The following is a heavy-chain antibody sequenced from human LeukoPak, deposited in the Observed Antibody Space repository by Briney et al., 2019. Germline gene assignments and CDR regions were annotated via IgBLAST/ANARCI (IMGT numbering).Heavy chain of an antibody. CDR3: ARAGIYDGNYFFDN. CDR1: GFTFSSYT. V-gene: IGHV3-15*01. D-gene: IGHD3-16*01. CDR2: IKSKTDGGTT. J-gene: IGHJ4*02. Sequence: GGSLRLSCAASGFTFSSYTMSWVRQAPGKGLEWVGRIKSKTDGGTTDYAAPVKGRFTISRDDSKNTLYLQMNSLKTEDTAVYYCARAGIYDGNYFFDNWGQGTLVTVSS.